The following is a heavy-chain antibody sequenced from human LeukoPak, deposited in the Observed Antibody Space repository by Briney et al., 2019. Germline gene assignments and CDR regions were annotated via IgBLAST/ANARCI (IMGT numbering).Heavy chain of an antibody. CDR2: MNPNSGNT. Sequence: ASVKVSYKASGYTFTSYDINWVRQATGQGLEWMGWMNPNSGNTGYAQKFQGRVTMTRNTTISTAYMELSSLRSEDTAVYYRARATKNPNYYGSGLGYRPLGYWGQGTLVTVSS. V-gene: IGHV1-8*01. CDR3: ARATKNPNYYGSGLGYRPLGY. J-gene: IGHJ4*02. D-gene: IGHD3-10*01. CDR1: GYTFTSYD.